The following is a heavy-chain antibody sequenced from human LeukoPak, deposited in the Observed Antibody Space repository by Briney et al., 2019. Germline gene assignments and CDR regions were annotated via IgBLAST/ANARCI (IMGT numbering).Heavy chain of an antibody. D-gene: IGHD3/OR15-3a*01. V-gene: IGHV4-39*01. J-gene: IGHJ4*02. CDR3: ARQTGSGLFILP. Sequence: SETLSLTCTVSGGSISSYYWGWIRQPPGKGLEWIGSIYYSGNTYYNASLKSQVSISIDTSKNQFSLRLTSVTAADTAVYYCARQTGSGLFILPGGQGTLVTVSS. CDR2: IYYSGNT. CDR1: GGSISSYY.